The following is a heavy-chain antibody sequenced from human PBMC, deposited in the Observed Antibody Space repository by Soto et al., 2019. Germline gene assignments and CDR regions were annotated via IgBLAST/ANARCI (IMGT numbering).Heavy chain of an antibody. CDR2: ISYDGSNK. CDR1: GFTFSSYA. J-gene: IGHJ6*02. CDR3: ARGELTQQLVPFLEPLYYYYGMDV. D-gene: IGHD6-13*01. Sequence: GGSLRLSCAASGFTFSSYAMHWVRQAPGKGLEWVAVISYDGSNKYYADSVKGRFTISRDNSKNTLYLQMNSLRAEDTAVYYCARGELTQQLVPFLEPLYYYYGMDVWGQGTTVTVSS. V-gene: IGHV3-30-3*01.